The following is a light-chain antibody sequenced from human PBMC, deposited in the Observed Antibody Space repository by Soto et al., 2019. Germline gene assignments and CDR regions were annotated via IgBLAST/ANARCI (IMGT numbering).Light chain of an antibody. V-gene: IGLV1-44*01. Sequence: QAVVTQPPSASGTPGQRVTISCSGSSSNIGSNTENWCQQLPGTAPKHLIYTNNQRPSGVPDRFSGAKSGTSASLAISGLQSEDEADYYCASWDDSLNGFYVFGTGTKLTVL. J-gene: IGLJ1*01. CDR3: ASWDDSLNGFYV. CDR2: TNN. CDR1: SSNIGSNT.